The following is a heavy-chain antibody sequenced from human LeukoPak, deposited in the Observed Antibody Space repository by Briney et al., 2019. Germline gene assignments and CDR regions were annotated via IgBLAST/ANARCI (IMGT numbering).Heavy chain of an antibody. J-gene: IGHJ5*02. CDR1: GGTFSSYA. CDR2: IIPIFGTA. CDR3: AREGDARSPGWFDP. Sequence: GASVKVSCKASGGTFSSYAISWVRQAPGQGLEWRGGIIPIFGTANYAQKFQGRVTITADKSTSTAYMELSSLRSEDTAVCYCAREGDARSPGWFDPWGQGTLVTVSS. V-gene: IGHV1-69*06. D-gene: IGHD5-24*01.